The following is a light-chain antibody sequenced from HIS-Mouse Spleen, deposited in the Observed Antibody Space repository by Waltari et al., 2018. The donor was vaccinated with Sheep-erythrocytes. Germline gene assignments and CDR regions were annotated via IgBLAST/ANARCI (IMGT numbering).Light chain of an antibody. Sequence: QSVLTQPPSVSGAPGQRVTISCTGSSSTIGAGYDLHWYTQLPGTAPKLLIYGNSNRPSGVPDRFSGSKSGTSASLAITGLQAEDEADYYCQSYDSSLSGSVFGGGTKLTVL. J-gene: IGLJ2*01. CDR2: GNS. CDR3: QSYDSSLSGSV. CDR1: SSTIGAGYD. V-gene: IGLV1-40*01.